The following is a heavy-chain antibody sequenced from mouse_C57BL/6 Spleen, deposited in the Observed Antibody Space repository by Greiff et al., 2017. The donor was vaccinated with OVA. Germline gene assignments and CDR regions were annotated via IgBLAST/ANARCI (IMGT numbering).Heavy chain of an antibody. CDR1: GFTFSDYG. CDR3: AIITTVVDY. CDR2: ISSGSSTI. V-gene: IGHV5-17*01. Sequence: EVKLVESGGGLVKPGGSLKLSCAASGFTFSDYGMHWVRQAPEQGLEWVAYISSGSSTIYYADTVKGRFTISRDNAKNTLFLQMTSLRSEDTAMYYCAIITTVVDYWGQGTTLTVSS. D-gene: IGHD1-1*01. J-gene: IGHJ2*01.